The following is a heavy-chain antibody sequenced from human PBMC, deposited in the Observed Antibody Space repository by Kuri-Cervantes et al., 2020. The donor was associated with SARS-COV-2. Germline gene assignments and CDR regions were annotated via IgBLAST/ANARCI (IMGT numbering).Heavy chain of an antibody. CDR3: AMGAANSYMDV. CDR2: IWYDGKNE. V-gene: IGHV3-33*08. J-gene: IGHJ6*03. CDR1: GFSLTNYA. D-gene: IGHD3-16*01. Sequence: SLKISCGASGFSLTNYAIHWVRQAPGKGLEWVSVIWYDGKNEYYAGSVKGRFNISRDTSKNTVSLHMNSLRAEDTAMYYCAMGAANSYMDVWGRGTTVTVSS.